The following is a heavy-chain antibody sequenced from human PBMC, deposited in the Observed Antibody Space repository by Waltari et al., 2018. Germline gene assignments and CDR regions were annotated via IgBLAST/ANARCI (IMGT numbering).Heavy chain of an antibody. CDR1: GGSISSYY. CDR3: ARGPEYYYDSSGNWYFDL. Sequence: QVQLQESGPGLVKPSETLSLTCTVSGGSISSYYWSWIRQPPGKGLEWIGYIYYSGSTNYNPSLKSRVTISVDTSKNQFSLKLSSVTAADTAVYYCARGPEYYYDSSGNWYFDLWGRGTLVTVSS. J-gene: IGHJ2*01. CDR2: IYYSGST. D-gene: IGHD3-22*01. V-gene: IGHV4-59*01.